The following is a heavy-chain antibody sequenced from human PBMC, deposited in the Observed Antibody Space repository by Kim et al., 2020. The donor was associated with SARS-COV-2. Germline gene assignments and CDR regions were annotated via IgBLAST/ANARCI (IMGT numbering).Heavy chain of an antibody. D-gene: IGHD3-3*01. J-gene: IGHJ3*02. CDR3: ARDRLYDFWSGTRGDAFDI. Sequence: KSRVTISVDKSKNQFSLKLSSVTAADTAVYYCARDRLYDFWSGTRGDAFDIWGQGTMVTVSS. V-gene: IGHV4-4*02.